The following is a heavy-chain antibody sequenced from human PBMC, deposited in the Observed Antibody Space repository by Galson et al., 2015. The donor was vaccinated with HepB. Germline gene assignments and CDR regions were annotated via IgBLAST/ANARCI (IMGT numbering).Heavy chain of an antibody. CDR1: GFTFSSYG. Sequence: SLRLSCAASGFTFSSYGMHWVRQAPGKGLEWVAVISYDGSNKYYADSVKGRFTISRDNSKNTLYLQMNSLRAEDTAVYYCAKDGGGLQGSFGYMDVWGKGTTATVSS. J-gene: IGHJ6*03. CDR3: AKDGGGLQGSFGYMDV. V-gene: IGHV3-30*18. D-gene: IGHD4-11*01. CDR2: ISYDGSNK.